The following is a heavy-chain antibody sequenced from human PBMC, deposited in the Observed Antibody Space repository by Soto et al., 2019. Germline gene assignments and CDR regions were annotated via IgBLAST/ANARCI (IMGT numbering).Heavy chain of an antibody. CDR3: AKDPPWTVGPLAMDV. J-gene: IGHJ6*02. CDR1: GFTFSTHA. V-gene: IGHV3-23*01. Sequence: EVQLLESGGGLVQPGGSLRLSCVASGFTFSTHAMSWVRQAPGKGLEWVSTFSGSGGNIYYAESVKGRFTISRDDSKNTLYLDMNSLRVEDTAVYYCAKDPPWTVGPLAMDVWGQGTTVTVSS. CDR2: FSGSGGNI. D-gene: IGHD2-2*01.